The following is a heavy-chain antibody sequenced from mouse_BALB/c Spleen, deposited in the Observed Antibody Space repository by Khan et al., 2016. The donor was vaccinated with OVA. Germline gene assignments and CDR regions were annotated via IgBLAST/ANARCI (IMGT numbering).Heavy chain of an antibody. CDR1: GYSITSGYG. V-gene: IGHV3-2*02. CDR3: ARTARIKY. D-gene: IGHD1-2*01. J-gene: IGHJ2*01. CDR2: ISYSGST. Sequence: VRLQQSGPGLVKPSQSLSLTCTVTGYSITSGYGWNWIRQFPGNKLEWMGYISYSGSTNYNPSLTSRISITQDTSKNQFFLQLNSVTTEDTATYYYARTARIKYWGQGTTLTVSS.